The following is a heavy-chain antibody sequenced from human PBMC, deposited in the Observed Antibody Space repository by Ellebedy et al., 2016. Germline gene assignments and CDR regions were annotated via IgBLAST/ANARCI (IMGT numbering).Heavy chain of an antibody. Sequence: ASVKVSXXASGYTFTSYYMHWVRQAPGQGLEWMGWINPNRGGTNYAQKFQGRVTMTRDTSISTAYMELSRLRSDDTAVYYCARGQWKESDDFWSGGLYYMDVWGKGTTVTVSS. CDR2: INPNRGGT. CDR1: GYTFTSYY. CDR3: ARGQWKESDDFWSGGLYYMDV. D-gene: IGHD3-3*01. V-gene: IGHV1-2*02. J-gene: IGHJ6*03.